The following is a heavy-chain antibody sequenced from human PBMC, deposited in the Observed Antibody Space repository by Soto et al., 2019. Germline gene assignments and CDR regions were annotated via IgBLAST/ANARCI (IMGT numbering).Heavy chain of an antibody. V-gene: IGHV1-2*02. CDR3: GRGRSGQIVVFY. J-gene: IGHJ4*02. CDR1: GYTFTGHY. D-gene: IGHD5-12*01. Sequence: ASVKVSCKASGYTFTGHYIHWVRQAPEQGPEWMGEIGPESGATRYAQKFQGRVTMTRDMSITTAYMELNNLSPDDTAVYYCGRGRSGQIVVFYWGQGTPVTVSS. CDR2: IGPESGAT.